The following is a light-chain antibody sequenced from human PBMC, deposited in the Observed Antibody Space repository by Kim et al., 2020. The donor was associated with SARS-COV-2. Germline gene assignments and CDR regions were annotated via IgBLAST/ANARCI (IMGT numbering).Light chain of an antibody. CDR1: QSVSTY. Sequence: PGERATLAFRASQSVSTYLALYQQKPGQAPRLLIYDASNRATGVPARFSGSGSGTDFTLTISSLQSEDFAVYYCQQRSNWPPALTFGGGTKVDIK. J-gene: IGKJ4*01. CDR2: DAS. CDR3: QQRSNWPPALT. V-gene: IGKV3-11*01.